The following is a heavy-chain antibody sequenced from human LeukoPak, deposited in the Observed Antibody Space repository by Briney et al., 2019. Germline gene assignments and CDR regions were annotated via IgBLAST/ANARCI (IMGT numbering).Heavy chain of an antibody. CDR2: ISRSGSTK. CDR3: AELGITMIGGV. D-gene: IGHD3-10*02. V-gene: IGHV3-48*04. Sequence: GALRLSCAASGFTFNNYAMSWIRQAPGKGLEWVSSISRSGSTKYYADSVKGRFTISRDNAKNSLYLQMNSLRAEDTAVYYCAELGITMIGGVWGKGTTVTISS. J-gene: IGHJ6*04. CDR1: GFTFNNYA.